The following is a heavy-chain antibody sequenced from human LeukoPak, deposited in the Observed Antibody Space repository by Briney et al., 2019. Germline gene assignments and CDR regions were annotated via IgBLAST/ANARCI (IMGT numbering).Heavy chain of an antibody. CDR3: ERDAIDSSGFDFDY. CDR2: ISTSAGTI. CDR1: GFTFSDYY. J-gene: IGHJ4*02. D-gene: IGHD3-22*01. V-gene: IGHV3-11*01. Sequence: KSGESLRLSCAASGFTFSDYYMTWIRQAPGKGLEWISYISTSAGTIYYAGSVKGRFTISRDNAKNSLYLQMNSLRAEDTAVYYCERDAIDSSGFDFDYWGQGTLVTVSS.